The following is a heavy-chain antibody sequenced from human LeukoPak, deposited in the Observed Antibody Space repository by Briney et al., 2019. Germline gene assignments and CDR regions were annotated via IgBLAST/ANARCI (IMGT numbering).Heavy chain of an antibody. CDR2: INPNSGGT. CDR3: ARPTGTTRDFDY. V-gene: IGHV1-2*02. J-gene: IGHJ4*02. CDR1: GYTFTGYY. D-gene: IGHD1-1*01. Sequence: ASVKASCKASGYTFTGYYMHWVRQAPGQGLEWMGWINPNSGGTNYAQKFQGRVTMTRDTSISTAYMELRSLRSDDTAVYYCARPTGTTRDFDYWGQGTLVTVSS.